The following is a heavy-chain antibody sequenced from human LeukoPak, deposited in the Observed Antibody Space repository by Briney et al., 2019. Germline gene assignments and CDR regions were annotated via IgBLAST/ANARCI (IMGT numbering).Heavy chain of an antibody. D-gene: IGHD2-21*02. Sequence: PGGSLRLSCAASGFTFSSYAVSWVRQAPGKGLVWVSRINTAGSSTNYADPVKGRFTISRDNPKNTVYLQMNSLRAEDTAVYYCARAGDSRVEYWGQGALVTVSS. CDR1: GFTFSSYA. CDR2: INTAGSST. CDR3: ARAGDSRVEY. V-gene: IGHV3-74*01. J-gene: IGHJ4*02.